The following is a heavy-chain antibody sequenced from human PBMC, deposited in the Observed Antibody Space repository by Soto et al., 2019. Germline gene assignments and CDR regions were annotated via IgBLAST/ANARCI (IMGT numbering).Heavy chain of an antibody. D-gene: IGHD3-10*01. CDR3: ARRWSGTDY. V-gene: IGHV4-59*01. CDR1: GGSISIYY. CDR2: VHYSGTT. Sequence: QVHLQESGPGLVKPSETLSLTCTVSGGSISIYYWNWIRQPPGKGLEWIGYVHYSGTTSYNPSVESRVTISLDTSTNQFYLRLTSVTAADTAVYYCARRWSGTDYWGQGTLVTVSS. J-gene: IGHJ4*02.